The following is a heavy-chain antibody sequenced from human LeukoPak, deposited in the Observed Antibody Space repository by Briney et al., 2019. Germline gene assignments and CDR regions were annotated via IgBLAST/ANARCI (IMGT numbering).Heavy chain of an antibody. CDR1: GYTFTSYG. J-gene: IGHJ5*02. D-gene: IGHD2-15*01. CDR3: ARGFFCSGGSCYSDWFDP. Sequence: ASVKVSCKASGYTFTSYGISWVRQAPGQGLEWMGWISAYNGNTNYAQKLQGRVTMTTDTSTSTAYMELRSLRSDDTAVYYCARGFFCSGGSCYSDWFDPWGQGTLVTVSS. CDR2: ISAYNGNT. V-gene: IGHV1-18*01.